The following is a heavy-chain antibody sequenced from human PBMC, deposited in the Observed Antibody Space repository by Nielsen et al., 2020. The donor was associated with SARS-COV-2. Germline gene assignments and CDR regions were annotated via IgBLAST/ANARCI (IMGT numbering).Heavy chain of an antibody. V-gene: IGHV4-39*01. CDR2: IYYSGST. CDR3: ASAPSLVRYFDWLLSHFDY. J-gene: IGHJ4*02. CDR1: GGSISSSSYY. Sequence: SETLSLTCTVSGGSISSSSYYWGWIRQPPGKGLEWIGSIYYSGSTYYNPSLKSRVTISVDTSKNQFSLKLSSVTAADTAVYYCASAPSLVRYFDWLLSHFDYWGQGTLVTVSS. D-gene: IGHD3-9*01.